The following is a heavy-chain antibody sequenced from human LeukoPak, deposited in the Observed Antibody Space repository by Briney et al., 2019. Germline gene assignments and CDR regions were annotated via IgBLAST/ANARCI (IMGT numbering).Heavy chain of an antibody. D-gene: IGHD3-22*01. CDR2: IFSGGST. J-gene: IGHJ4*02. CDR1: GFSVDGNY. Sequence: GGSLRLSCEVSGFSVDGNYMTWVRQVPGRGLEWVALIFSGGSTDYPDSVKGRFTISRDKSKNTLHLQMDSLRPEDTAMYYCALTYYFDRRGYSYFDYWGQGALVTVSS. V-gene: IGHV3-53*01. CDR3: ALTYYFDRRGYSYFDY.